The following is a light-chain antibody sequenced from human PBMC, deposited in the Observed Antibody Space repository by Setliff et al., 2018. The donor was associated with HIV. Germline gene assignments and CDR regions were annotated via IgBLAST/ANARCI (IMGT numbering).Light chain of an antibody. CDR1: SNDVGVYNY. Sequence: QSVLTQPASVSGSPGQSITISCTGTSNDVGVYNYVSWYQQHPGKAPKLMIHDVSNRPSGVSDRFSGSKSGNTASLTISGLQAEDEADYYCTSYTTSSTVVFGGGTKATVL. CDR3: TSYTTSSTVV. V-gene: IGLV2-14*03. CDR2: DVS. J-gene: IGLJ2*01.